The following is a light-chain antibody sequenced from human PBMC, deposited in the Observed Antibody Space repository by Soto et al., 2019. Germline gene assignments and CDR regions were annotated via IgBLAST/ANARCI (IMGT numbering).Light chain of an antibody. CDR3: QQSYSMSLT. CDR2: AAS. V-gene: IGKV1-39*01. CDR1: QSISSY. J-gene: IGKJ4*01. Sequence: EIQMTQSPSSMSTSVGDRVTITCRASQSISSYLNWYQQKPGKAPKLLIYAASSLQSGVPSRFSGSGSGTDFTLTISSVQPEDFATYYCQQSYSMSLTFGGGTKVDIK.